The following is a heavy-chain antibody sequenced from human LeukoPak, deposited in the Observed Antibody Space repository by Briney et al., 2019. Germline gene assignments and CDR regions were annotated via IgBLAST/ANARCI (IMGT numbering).Heavy chain of an antibody. CDR1: VYTFTTYF. V-gene: IGHV1-18*01. Sequence: ASVKVSCKTSVYTFTTYFISWVRQAPGQGLEWMGWISAYNGNTNYAQKFQGRVTMTTDTSTNTAYIELRSLRSDDTAVYYCARGSTARYYYDSSGYYRGAVDYWGQGTLVTISS. J-gene: IGHJ4*02. CDR2: ISAYNGNT. D-gene: IGHD3-22*01. CDR3: ARGSTARYYYDSSGYYRGAVDY.